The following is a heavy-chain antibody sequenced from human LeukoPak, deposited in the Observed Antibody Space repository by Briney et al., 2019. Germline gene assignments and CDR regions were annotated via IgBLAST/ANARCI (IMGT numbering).Heavy chain of an antibody. CDR2: IWYDGSNK. J-gene: IGHJ4*02. Sequence: GGSLRLSCAASGFTFSSYGMHWVRQAPGKGLEWVAVIWYDGSNKYYADSVKGRFTISRDNSKNTLYLQMNSLRAEDTAVYYCATTAMVVTPDYWSQGALVTVSS. V-gene: IGHV3-33*01. D-gene: IGHD4-23*01. CDR1: GFTFSSYG. CDR3: ATTAMVVTPDY.